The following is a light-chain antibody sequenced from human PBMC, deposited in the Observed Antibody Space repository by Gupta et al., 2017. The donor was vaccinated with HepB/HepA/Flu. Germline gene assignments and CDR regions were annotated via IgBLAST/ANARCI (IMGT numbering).Light chain of an antibody. Sequence: SYDLTQPRSLYVSPGQTASITCSGDKLGDKYACWYQQKPGQSPVLVIYQDSKRPSGIPERFSGSNSGNTATLTISGTQAMDEADYYCQAWDSSYVVFGGGTKLTVL. CDR2: QDS. V-gene: IGLV3-1*01. CDR3: QAWDSSYVV. J-gene: IGLJ2*01. CDR1: KLGDKY.